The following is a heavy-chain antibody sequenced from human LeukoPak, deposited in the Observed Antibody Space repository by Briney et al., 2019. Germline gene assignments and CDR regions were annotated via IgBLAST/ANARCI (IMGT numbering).Heavy chain of an antibody. J-gene: IGHJ4*02. Sequence: ASVKVSCKASGYTFTGYYMHWVRQAPGQGLEWMGWINPNSGGTNYAQKFQGRVTMTRDTSISTAYMELSRLRSDDTAAYCCARDFRVRSSLAQSYWGQGTLVTVSS. CDR1: GYTFTGYY. D-gene: IGHD6-13*01. CDR3: ARDFRVRSSLAQSY. CDR2: INPNSGGT. V-gene: IGHV1-2*02.